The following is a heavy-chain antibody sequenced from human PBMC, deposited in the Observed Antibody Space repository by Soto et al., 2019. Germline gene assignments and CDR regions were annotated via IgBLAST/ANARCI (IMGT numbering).Heavy chain of an antibody. V-gene: IGHV3-48*03. CDR1: GFTFSSYE. D-gene: IGHD4-17*01. J-gene: IGHJ5*02. CDR3: ARTVKTLKHNWFDP. CDR2: ISSSGSTI. Sequence: GSLRLSCAASGFTFSSYEMNWVRQAPGKGLEWVSYISSSGSTIYYADSVKGRFTISRDNAKNSLYLQMNSLRAEGTAVYYCARTVKTLKHNWFDPWGQGTLVTVSS.